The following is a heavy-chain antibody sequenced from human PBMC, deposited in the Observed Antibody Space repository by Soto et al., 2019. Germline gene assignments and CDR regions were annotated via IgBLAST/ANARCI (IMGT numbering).Heavy chain of an antibody. V-gene: IGHV3-15*07. CDR3: TTDHQGSSSWYEGYYYYGMDV. D-gene: IGHD6-13*01. Sequence: GGSLRLSCAASGFTFSNAWMNWVRQAPGKGLEWVGRIKSKTDGGTTDYAAPGKGRFTISRDDSKTTLYLQMNNLKTEDTAVYYCTTDHQGSSSWYEGYYYYGMDVWGKGTTVTVSS. CDR2: IKSKTDGGTT. J-gene: IGHJ6*04. CDR1: GFTFSNAW.